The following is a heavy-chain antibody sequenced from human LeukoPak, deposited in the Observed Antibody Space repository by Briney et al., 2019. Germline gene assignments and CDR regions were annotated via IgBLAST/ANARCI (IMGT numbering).Heavy chain of an antibody. D-gene: IGHD2-8*02. V-gene: IGHV3-23*01. CDR1: GFTFSSYA. CDR2: RGTSGDT. Sequence: GGSLRLSCAASGFTFSSYAMNWVRQAPGKGLEWVSARGTSGDTYYRDSVKGRFTISRDNAKNTVYLQMSSLRVEDTAVYYCAQKTPGHHPFDYWGQGILVIVSS. J-gene: IGHJ4*02. CDR3: AQKTPGHHPFDY.